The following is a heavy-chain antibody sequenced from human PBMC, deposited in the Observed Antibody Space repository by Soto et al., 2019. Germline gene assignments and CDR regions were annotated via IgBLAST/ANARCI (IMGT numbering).Heavy chain of an antibody. D-gene: IGHD3-3*01. Sequence: SETLSLTCTVSGGSISSYYWSWIRQPPGKGLEWIGYIYYSGSTNYNPSLKSRVTISVDTSKNQFSLKLSSVTAADTAVYYCAREPSRYYDFWSGYYGGWFDPWGQGTLVTVSS. J-gene: IGHJ5*02. CDR1: GGSISSYY. CDR3: AREPSRYYDFWSGYYGGWFDP. V-gene: IGHV4-59*01. CDR2: IYYSGST.